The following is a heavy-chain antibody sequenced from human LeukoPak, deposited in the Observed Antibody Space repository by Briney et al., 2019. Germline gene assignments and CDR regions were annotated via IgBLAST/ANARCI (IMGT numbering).Heavy chain of an antibody. Sequence: SETLSLTCTVSGGSISSSSYYWGWIRQPPGKGLEWIGSIYYSGNTYYNPPLKSRVTISVDTSKNQFSLKLNSVTAADTAVYYCARVPGPNWFDPWGQGTLVTVSS. CDR3: ARVPGPNWFDP. CDR1: GGSISSSSYY. CDR2: IYYSGNT. V-gene: IGHV4-39*07. J-gene: IGHJ5*02.